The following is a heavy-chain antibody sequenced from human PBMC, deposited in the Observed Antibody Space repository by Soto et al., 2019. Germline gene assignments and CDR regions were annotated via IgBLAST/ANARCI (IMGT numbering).Heavy chain of an antibody. CDR2: ISGSGGST. V-gene: IGHV3-23*01. J-gene: IGHJ4*02. CDR1: GFTFSSYA. CDR3: AKDYYGSGSPFPIDY. D-gene: IGHD3-10*01. Sequence: GGSLRLSCAASGFTFSSYAMSWVREAPGKGLEWVSAISGSGGSTYYADSVKGRFTISRDNSKNTLYLQMNSLRAEDTAVYYCAKDYYGSGSPFPIDYWGQGTLVTVSS.